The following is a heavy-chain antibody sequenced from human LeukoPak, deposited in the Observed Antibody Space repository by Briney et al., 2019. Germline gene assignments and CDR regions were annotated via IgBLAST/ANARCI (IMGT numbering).Heavy chain of an antibody. Sequence: PGGSLRLSCAASGFTFSSYGMQWVRQAPGKGLEWVAFIRYDGSNKYYADSVKGRFTISRDNSKNTLHLQMNSLRAEDTAVYYCAKDHTYSSAWPYYFDYWGQGTLVTVSS. J-gene: IGHJ4*02. V-gene: IGHV3-30*02. D-gene: IGHD6-19*01. CDR2: IRYDGSNK. CDR3: AKDHTYSSAWPYYFDY. CDR1: GFTFSSYG.